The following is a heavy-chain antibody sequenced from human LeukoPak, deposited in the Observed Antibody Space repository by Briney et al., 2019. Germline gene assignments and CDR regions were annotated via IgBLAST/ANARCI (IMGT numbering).Heavy chain of an antibody. V-gene: IGHV5-51*01. J-gene: IGHJ6*03. D-gene: IGHD3-16*01. CDR3: SRSGGYYMDV. CDR2: IYCGDSDT. Sequence: GESLKISCKGSGYSFTNSWIGWVRQMPGKGLEWMGMIYCGDSDTRYSPSFQDQVTISVDKSISTAYLQWSSLKALDTAMYYCSRSGGYYMDVWGKGTTVTVSS. CDR1: GYSFTNSW.